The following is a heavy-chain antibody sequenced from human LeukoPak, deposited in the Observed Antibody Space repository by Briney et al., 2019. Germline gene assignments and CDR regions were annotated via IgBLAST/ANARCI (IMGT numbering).Heavy chain of an antibody. V-gene: IGHV3-74*01. Sequence: PGGSLRLSCAAFGVTVSGYWMNWVRQAPAKGLVWVARINSDGSSTSHADSVKGRFTISRDNAKNTLYLQMNSLRVDDTAVYYCARDPKYGDLEYWGQGTLVTVSS. CDR1: GVTVSGYW. D-gene: IGHD4-17*01. CDR2: INSDGSST. J-gene: IGHJ4*02. CDR3: ARDPKYGDLEY.